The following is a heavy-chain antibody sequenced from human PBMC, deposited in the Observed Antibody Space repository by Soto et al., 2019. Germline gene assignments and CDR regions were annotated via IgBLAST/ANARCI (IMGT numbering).Heavy chain of an antibody. V-gene: IGHV5-10-1*01. CDR2: IDPSDSQT. CDR1: GYSFAGYW. D-gene: IGHD3-22*01. Sequence: PWESLKISCKGSGYSFAGYWITWVRQKPGKGLEWMGRIDPSDSQTYYSPSFRGHVTISVTKSITTVFLQWSSLRASDTAMYYCARQIYDSDTGPNFQYHFDSWGQGTPVTVSS. J-gene: IGHJ4*02. CDR3: ARQIYDSDTGPNFQYHFDS.